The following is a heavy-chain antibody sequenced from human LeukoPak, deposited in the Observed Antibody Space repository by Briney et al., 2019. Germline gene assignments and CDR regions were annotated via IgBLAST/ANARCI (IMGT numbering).Heavy chain of an antibody. CDR3: ARVRYSSSWYFGGYYFDY. CDR1: GGSITSGIYY. Sequence: SETLSLTCTVSGGSITSGIYYWTWIRQPAGKGLEWIGRIYTSGSTNYNPSLKSRVTISVDTSKNQFSLKLTSVTAADTAVYYCARVRYSSSWYFGGYYFDYWGQGTLVTVSS. V-gene: IGHV4-61*02. CDR2: IYTSGST. J-gene: IGHJ4*02. D-gene: IGHD6-13*01.